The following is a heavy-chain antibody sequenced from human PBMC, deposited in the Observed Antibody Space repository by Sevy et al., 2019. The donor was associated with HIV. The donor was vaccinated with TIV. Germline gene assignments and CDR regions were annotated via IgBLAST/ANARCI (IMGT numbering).Heavy chain of an antibody. CDR1: GFIFSDYY. CDR2: ISGSGNTI. Sequence: GGSPRLSCAASGFIFSDYYMSWIHQAPGKGLEWVSYISGSGNTIYYTDSVKGRFTISRDNAKDSLYLQMNSLRAEDTAVYYCARAGGSWALRYWGQGSLVTVSS. J-gene: IGHJ4*02. V-gene: IGHV3-11*01. CDR3: ARAGGSWALRY. D-gene: IGHD1-26*01.